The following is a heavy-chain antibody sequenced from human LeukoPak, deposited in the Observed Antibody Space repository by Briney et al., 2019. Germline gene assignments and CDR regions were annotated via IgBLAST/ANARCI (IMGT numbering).Heavy chain of an antibody. Sequence: PSETLSLTCAVSGGSISSSNWWSWVRQPPGKGLEWIGEIYHSGSTNYNPSLKSRVTISVDTSKNQFSLKLSSVTAADTAVYYCARQIGYYYDSSGYYVDYWGQGTLVTVSS. J-gene: IGHJ4*02. CDR3: ARQIGYYYDSSGYYVDY. CDR2: IYHSGST. D-gene: IGHD3-22*01. CDR1: GGSISSSNW. V-gene: IGHV4-4*02.